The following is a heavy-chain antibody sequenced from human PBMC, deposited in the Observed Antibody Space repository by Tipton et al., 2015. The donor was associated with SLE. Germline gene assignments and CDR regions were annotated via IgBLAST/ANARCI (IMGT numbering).Heavy chain of an antibody. D-gene: IGHD4-17*01. CDR2: LSGSGGST. CDR1: GSTFSSYA. Sequence: SLRLSCAASGSTFSSYAMSWVRQAPGKGLEWVSALSGSGGSTYYADSVKGRFTISRDNSKNTLYLQMNSLRAEDTAVYYCAGVGVGYGAPGYWGQGTLVTVSS. V-gene: IGHV3-23*01. J-gene: IGHJ4*02. CDR3: AGVGVGYGAPGY.